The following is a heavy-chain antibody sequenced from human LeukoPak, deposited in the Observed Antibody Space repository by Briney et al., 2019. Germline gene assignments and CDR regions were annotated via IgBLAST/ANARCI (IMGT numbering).Heavy chain of an antibody. J-gene: IGHJ4*02. D-gene: IGHD6-19*01. CDR3: ARGTERDGSGWYIPEK. Sequence: GGSLRLSCAASGFTFSSYAMHWVRQAPGQRLEWMGWINAGNGNTKYSQEFQGRVTMTRDMSTSTVYMELSSLRSEDTAVYYCARGTERDGSGWYIPEKWGQGTLVTVSS. CDR1: GFTFSSYA. V-gene: IGHV1-3*03. CDR2: INAGNGNT.